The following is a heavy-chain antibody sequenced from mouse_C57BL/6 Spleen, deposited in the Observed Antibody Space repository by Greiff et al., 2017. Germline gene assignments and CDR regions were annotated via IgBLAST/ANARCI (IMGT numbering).Heavy chain of an antibody. CDR1: GYAFSSYW. D-gene: IGHD1-1*01. V-gene: IGHV1-80*01. CDR2: IYPGDGDT. J-gene: IGHJ2*01. Sequence: QVQLQQSGAELVKPGASVKISCKASGYAFSSYWLNWVKQRPGKGLEWIGQIYPGDGDTNYNGKFKGKATLTADKSSSTSYMPLSSLTSEDSAVDFWSRRGYYGSSLEYWGQCTTLTVSS. CDR3: SRRGYYGSSLEY.